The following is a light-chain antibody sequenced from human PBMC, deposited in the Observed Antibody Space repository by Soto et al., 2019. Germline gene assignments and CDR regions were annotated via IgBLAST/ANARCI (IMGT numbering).Light chain of an antibody. CDR3: QQLNNYPRT. J-gene: IGKJ3*01. CDR2: AAS. CDR1: QDISIY. V-gene: IGKV1-9*01. Sequence: IHVTQSPSSLTASVGDRVTIPCRASQDISIYLAWYQQKPGKAAKLLIYAASPQRSRVPSRFSGSKSSTNYTLPIISRQADEFVTEYCQQLNNYPRTFGPGGNVDI.